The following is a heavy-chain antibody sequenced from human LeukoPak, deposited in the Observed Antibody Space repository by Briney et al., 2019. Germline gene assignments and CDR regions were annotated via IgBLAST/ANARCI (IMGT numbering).Heavy chain of an antibody. J-gene: IGHJ4*02. CDR1: GFTFSSYA. CDR3: ASSTIFADY. CDR2: ISSNGGST. V-gene: IGHV3-64*01. Sequence: GGSLRLSCAASGFTFSSYAMHWVRQAPGKGLEYVSAISSNGGSTYYANSVKGRFTISRDNSKNTLYLQMNSLRAEDTAVYYCASSTIFADYWGQGTLVTVSS. D-gene: IGHD3-3*01.